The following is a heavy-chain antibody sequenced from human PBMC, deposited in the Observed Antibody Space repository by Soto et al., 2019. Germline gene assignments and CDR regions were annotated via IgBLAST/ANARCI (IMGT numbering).Heavy chain of an antibody. D-gene: IGHD2-21*02. CDR3: ARHSNPRDPFDY. CDR1: GGSISSSSYY. V-gene: IGHV4-39*01. J-gene: IGHJ4*02. CDR2: IYYSGST. Sequence: SETLSLTCTVSGGSISSSSYYWGWIRQPPGKGLEWIGSIYYSGSTYYNPSLKSRVTISVDTSENQFSLKLSSVTAADTAVYYCARHSNPRDPFDYWGQGTLVTVSS.